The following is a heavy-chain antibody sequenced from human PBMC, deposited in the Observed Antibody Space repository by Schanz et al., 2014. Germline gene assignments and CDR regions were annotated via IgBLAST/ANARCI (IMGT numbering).Heavy chain of an antibody. CDR2: IATSSSTR. Sequence: VQLVESGGGVVQFGRSLRLSCVASGFTFSSYGMHWVRQAPGKGLEWVSYIATSSSTRHYADSVKGRVTISRDNAKNSLYLQMNSLRAEDTAVYYCARDSRPNYDFLTAYYSSDYWGQGTLVTVSS. CDR3: ARDSRPNYDFLTAYYSSDY. V-gene: IGHV3-48*01. D-gene: IGHD3-9*01. CDR1: GFTFSSYG. J-gene: IGHJ4*02.